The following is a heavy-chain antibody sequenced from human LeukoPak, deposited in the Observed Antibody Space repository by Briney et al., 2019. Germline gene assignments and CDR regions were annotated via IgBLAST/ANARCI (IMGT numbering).Heavy chain of an antibody. CDR1: GFTFSSYW. D-gene: IGHD3-16*01. Sequence: GGSLRLSCAASGFTFSSYWMNWARQAPGKGLEWVASINHNGNVNYYVDSVKGRFTISRDNAKNSRYLQMSNLRAEDTAVYFCARGGGLDVWGQGATVTVSS. CDR2: INHNGNVN. J-gene: IGHJ6*02. V-gene: IGHV3-7*03. CDR3: ARGGGLDV.